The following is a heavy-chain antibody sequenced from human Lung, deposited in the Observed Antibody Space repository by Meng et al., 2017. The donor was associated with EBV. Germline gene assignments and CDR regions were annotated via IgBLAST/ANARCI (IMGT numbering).Heavy chain of an antibody. J-gene: IGHJ5*02. D-gene: IGHD3-10*01. CDR1: GGSSSSKNYY. CDR3: ATTTVRGVNWIDP. V-gene: IGHV4-31*03. Sequence: QVHLQESDPGLVKPSQTLSLTCTVSGGSSSSKNYYWSWIRQHPGKGLEWIGYIYYSGSTYYNPSLKSRVTISVDTSKNQFSLNLTFVTAADTAVYYCATTTVRGVNWIDPWGQGTLVTVSS. CDR2: IYYSGST.